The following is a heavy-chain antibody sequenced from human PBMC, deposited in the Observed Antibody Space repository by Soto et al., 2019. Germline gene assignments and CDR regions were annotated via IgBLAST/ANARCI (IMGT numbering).Heavy chain of an antibody. Sequence: PGGSLRLSCAASGFTFSTYAMHWVRQAPGKGLEWVAVISYDGSNKYYADSVKGRFTISRDNSKNTLYLQMNSLRAEDTAVYYCARDKRDLRFLEWSYYFGYWGQGNLVTVSS. J-gene: IGHJ4*02. CDR1: GFTFSTYA. CDR2: ISYDGSNK. D-gene: IGHD3-3*01. V-gene: IGHV3-30-3*01. CDR3: ARDKRDLRFLEWSYYFGY.